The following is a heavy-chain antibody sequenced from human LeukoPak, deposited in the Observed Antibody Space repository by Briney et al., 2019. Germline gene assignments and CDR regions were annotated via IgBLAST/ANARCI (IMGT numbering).Heavy chain of an antibody. CDR2: IYYSGST. D-gene: IGHD3-22*01. V-gene: IGHV4-59*01. Sequence: KPSETLSLTCTVSGGSISNYYWSWIRQPPGKGLEWIGYIYYSGSTNYNPSLKSRVTISVDTSKNQFSLKLSSVTAADTAVYYCARGGGFASGYLLWGQGTQVTVSS. CDR3: ARGGGFASGYLL. CDR1: GGSISNYY. J-gene: IGHJ4*02.